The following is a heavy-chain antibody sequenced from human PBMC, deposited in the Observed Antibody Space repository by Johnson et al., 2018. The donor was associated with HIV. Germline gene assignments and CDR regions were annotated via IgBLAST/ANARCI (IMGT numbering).Heavy chain of an antibody. CDR2: IGTAGDT. Sequence: EVQLVESGGGLVQPGGSLRLSCAASGFTFSSYDMHWVRQATGKGLEWVSAIGTAGDTYYPGSVKGRFTISRENAKNSLYLQMNNLRAEDTALYYCARRWELHSNAFDIWGQGTMVTVSS. J-gene: IGHJ3*02. CDR1: GFTFSSYD. V-gene: IGHV3-13*01. CDR3: ARRWELHSNAFDI. D-gene: IGHD1-26*01.